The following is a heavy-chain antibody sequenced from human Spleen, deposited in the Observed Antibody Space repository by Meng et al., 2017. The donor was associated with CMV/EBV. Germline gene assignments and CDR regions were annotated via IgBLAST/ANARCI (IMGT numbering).Heavy chain of an antibody. CDR2: INISTTR. Sequence: GGSLRLSCAASGFTFSDCYMNWVRQAPGKGLEWVSCINISTTRDYADSVKGRFTSSRDNAKNSLYLQMNSLRAEDTALYYCAKDRGYALYYGMDVWGQGTTVTVSS. CDR1: GFTFSDCY. D-gene: IGHD3-16*01. J-gene: IGHJ6*02. V-gene: IGHV3-69-1*01. CDR3: AKDRGYALYYGMDV.